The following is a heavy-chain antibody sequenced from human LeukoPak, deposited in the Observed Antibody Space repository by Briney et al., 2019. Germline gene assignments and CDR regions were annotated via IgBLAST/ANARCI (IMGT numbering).Heavy chain of an antibody. J-gene: IGHJ4*02. Sequence: GESLKISCRGSEYSFSNYRIGWVRQMPGKGLEWMGIIYPGDSDTRYSPSFQGQVTISADKSISTAYLQWSSLKASDTAMYYCARQYSTSSKFDYWGQGTLVTVSS. CDR3: ARQYSTSSKFDY. CDR2: IYPGDSDT. D-gene: IGHD6-6*01. CDR1: EYSFSNYR. V-gene: IGHV5-51*01.